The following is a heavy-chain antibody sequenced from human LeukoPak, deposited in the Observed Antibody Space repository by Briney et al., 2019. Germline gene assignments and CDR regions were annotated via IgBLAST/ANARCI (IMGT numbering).Heavy chain of an antibody. V-gene: IGHV1-69*13. CDR2: IILVYGTA. CDR1: GGTFNNYG. J-gene: IGHJ3*02. CDR3: ARSGGLGASNADAFDI. Sequence: SVKVSCKGSGGTFNNYGLNWVRQAPGQGLEWMGGIILVYGTANCAQKFRDRVTITSDESTSTTYMELSSLRSEDTAVYYCARSGGLGASNADAFDIWGQGTTVTVSS. D-gene: IGHD1-26*01.